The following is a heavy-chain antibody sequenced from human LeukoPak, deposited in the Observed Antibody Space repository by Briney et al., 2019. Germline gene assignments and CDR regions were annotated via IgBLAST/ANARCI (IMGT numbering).Heavy chain of an antibody. D-gene: IGHD3-3*01. Sequence: ASVKVSCKASGYTFTSYYMHWVRQAPGQGLEWMGIINPSGGSTSYAQKSQGRVTMTRDTSTSTVYMELSSLRSEDTAVYYCAREQEYDFWSGCHFDYWGQGTLVTVSS. CDR3: AREQEYDFWSGCHFDY. CDR1: GYTFTSYY. CDR2: INPSGGST. V-gene: IGHV1-46*01. J-gene: IGHJ4*02.